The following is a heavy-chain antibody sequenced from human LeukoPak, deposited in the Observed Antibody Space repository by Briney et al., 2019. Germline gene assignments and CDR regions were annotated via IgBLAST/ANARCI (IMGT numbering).Heavy chain of an antibody. CDR1: GFTFSSYA. J-gene: IGHJ4*02. D-gene: IGHD4-11*01. CDR2: VSGSGGST. CDR3: AKGPTVTDKIYFDY. V-gene: IGHV3-23*01. Sequence: PGGSLRLSCAASGFTFSSYAMSWVRQAPGKGLEWVSAVSGSGGSTYYADSVKGRFTISRDNSKNTLYLQMNSLRAEDTAVYYCAKGPTVTDKIYFDYWGQGTLVTVSS.